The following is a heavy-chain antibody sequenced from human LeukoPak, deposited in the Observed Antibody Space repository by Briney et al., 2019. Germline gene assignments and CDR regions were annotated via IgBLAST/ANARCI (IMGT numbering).Heavy chain of an antibody. CDR1: GGSISSSNW. CDR2: IYHSGST. V-gene: IGHV4-4*02. CDR3: ARRGLYSSGWYERGNWFDP. Sequence: PSGTLSLTCTVSGGSISSSNWWSWVRQPPGKGLEWIGEIYHSGSTNYNPSLKSRVTISVDTSKNQFSLKLSSMTAADTAVYYCARRGLYSSGWYERGNWFDPWGQGTLVTVSS. D-gene: IGHD6-19*01. J-gene: IGHJ5*02.